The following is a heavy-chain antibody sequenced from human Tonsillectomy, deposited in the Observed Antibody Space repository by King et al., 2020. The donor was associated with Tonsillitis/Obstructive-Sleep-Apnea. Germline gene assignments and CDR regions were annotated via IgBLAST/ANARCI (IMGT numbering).Heavy chain of an antibody. CDR3: ARVGQSDDAFDI. Sequence: VQLQESGPGLVKPSGTLSLTCAVSGGSISSSNWWSWVRQPPGKGLEWIGEIYHSGSTNYNPSLTSRVTLSVAKSKNQFSLKLSSVTAADTAVYYCARVGQSDDAFDIWGQGTMVTVSS. CDR2: IYHSGST. J-gene: IGHJ3*02. V-gene: IGHV4-4*02. D-gene: IGHD1-26*01. CDR1: GGSISSSNW.